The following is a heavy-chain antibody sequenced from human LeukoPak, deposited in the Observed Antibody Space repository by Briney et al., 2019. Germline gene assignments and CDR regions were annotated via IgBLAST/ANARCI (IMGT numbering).Heavy chain of an antibody. CDR1: GYTFTSYG. D-gene: IGHD3-10*01. V-gene: IGHV1-18*01. Sequence: ASVKVSCKASGYTFTSYGISWVRQAPGQGLEWMGWISAYNGNTNYAQKLQGGVTMTTDTSTSTAYMELRSLRSDDTAVYYCARLTMVRGVIGIDYWGQGTLVTVSS. CDR3: ARLTMVRGVIGIDY. J-gene: IGHJ4*02. CDR2: ISAYNGNT.